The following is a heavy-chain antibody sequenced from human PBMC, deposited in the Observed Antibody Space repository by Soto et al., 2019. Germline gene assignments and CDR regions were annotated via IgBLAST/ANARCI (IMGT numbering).Heavy chain of an antibody. J-gene: IGHJ5*02. CDR2: ISSSSSTI. CDR3: ARDIVGIPGWFDP. V-gene: IGHV3-48*01. CDR1: GFTFSSYS. D-gene: IGHD3-16*02. Sequence: PGGSLRLSCAASGFTFSSYSMNWVRQAPGKGLEWVSYISSSSSTIYYADSVKGRFTISRDNAKNSLYLQMNSLRAEDTAVYYCARDIVGIPGWFDPWGQGTLVTVSS.